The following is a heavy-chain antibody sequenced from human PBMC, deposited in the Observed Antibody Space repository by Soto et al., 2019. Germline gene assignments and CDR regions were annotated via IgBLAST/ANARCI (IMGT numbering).Heavy chain of an antibody. CDR2: LSPGDYDT. J-gene: IGHJ5*02. CDR1: GYSVTNYV. V-gene: IGHV5-51*01. D-gene: IGHD2-21*02. CDR3: ARLEHIVVVTDTNWFDP. Sequence: PVESLKNPGKGSGYSVTNYVIGWVRQMHGKVLEWMGILSPGDYDTRYSPSFQGQVTISADKSISTAYLQWSSLKASDTAMYYCARLEHIVVVTDTNWFDPWGQGTLVTVSS.